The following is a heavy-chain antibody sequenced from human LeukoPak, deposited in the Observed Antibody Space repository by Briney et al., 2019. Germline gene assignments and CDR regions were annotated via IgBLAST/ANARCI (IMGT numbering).Heavy chain of an antibody. CDR1: GFTFSSYA. Sequence: GGSLRLSCAASGFTFSSYAMSWVRQAPGKGLEWVSAISGSGGSPYYADSVKGRFTISRDNSKNTLYLQMNSLRAEDTAVYYCAKDLRYFDWHPFDYWGQGTLVTVSS. CDR3: AKDLRYFDWHPFDY. V-gene: IGHV3-23*01. J-gene: IGHJ4*02. CDR2: ISGSGGSP. D-gene: IGHD3-9*01.